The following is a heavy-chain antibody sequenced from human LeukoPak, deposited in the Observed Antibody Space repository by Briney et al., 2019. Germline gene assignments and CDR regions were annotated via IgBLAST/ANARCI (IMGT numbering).Heavy chain of an antibody. Sequence: GGSLRLSCAASGFTFSSYAMHWVRQAPGKGLEWVAVISYDGSNKYYADSVKGRFTISRDNSKNTLYLQMNSLRAENTAVYYCASDSSYSSSWYGYYFDYWGQGTLVTVSS. CDR3: ASDSSYSSSWYGYYFDY. CDR1: GFTFSSYA. CDR2: ISYDGSNK. V-gene: IGHV3-30*04. J-gene: IGHJ4*02. D-gene: IGHD6-13*01.